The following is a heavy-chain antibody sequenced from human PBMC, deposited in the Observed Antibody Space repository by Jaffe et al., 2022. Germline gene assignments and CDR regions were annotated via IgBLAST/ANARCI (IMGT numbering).Heavy chain of an antibody. D-gene: IGHD3-3*01. J-gene: IGHJ4*02. V-gene: IGHV3-7*01. CDR1: GFTFSSYW. Sequence: EVQLVESGGGLVQPGGSLRLSCAASGFTFSSYWMSWVRQAPGKGLEWVANIKQDGSEKYYVDSVKGRFTISRDNAKNSLYLQMNSLRAEDTAVYYCASFADYDFWSDMGSYFDYWGQGTLVTVSS. CDR3: ASFADYDFWSDMGSYFDY. CDR2: IKQDGSEK.